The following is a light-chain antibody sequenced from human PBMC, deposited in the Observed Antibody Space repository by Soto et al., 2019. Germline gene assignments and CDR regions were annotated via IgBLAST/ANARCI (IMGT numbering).Light chain of an antibody. J-gene: IGLJ2*01. Sequence: SYELTQAPSVSGAPGQTARITCGGNNIAIKSVHWYQQKPGQAPVLVVYDDGDRPSGIPERFSGSNSGNTATLTITRVEAGDEDDYHCQVWDSSSDHRVVFGGGTKVTVL. V-gene: IGLV3-21*02. CDR1: NIAIKS. CDR2: DDG. CDR3: QVWDSSSDHRVV.